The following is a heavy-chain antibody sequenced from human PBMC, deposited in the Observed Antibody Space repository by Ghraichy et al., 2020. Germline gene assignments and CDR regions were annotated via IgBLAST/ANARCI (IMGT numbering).Heavy chain of an antibody. CDR2: ISHSGGT. Sequence: SETLSLTCSVYGASLSGYYWDWIRQPPGKGLEWIGEISHSGGTNYNPTLKSRVTISVDTSKSQFSLNMNSVSAADTAVYYWARGIKWPLDVWGQGTTVTVSS. D-gene: IGHD5-12*01. V-gene: IGHV4-34*01. J-gene: IGHJ6*02. CDR3: ARGIKWPLDV. CDR1: GASLSGYY.